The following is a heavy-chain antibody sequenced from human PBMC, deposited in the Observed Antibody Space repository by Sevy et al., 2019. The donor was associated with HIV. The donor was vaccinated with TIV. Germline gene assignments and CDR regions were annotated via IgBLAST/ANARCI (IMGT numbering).Heavy chain of an antibody. CDR3: AKPYSNRWHAFGY. J-gene: IGHJ4*02. D-gene: IGHD6-13*01. CDR2: ISGSGDRT. V-gene: IGHV3-23*01. Sequence: GGSLRLSCAASGFTFSNTGMRWVRQAPGKGLEWVSGISGSGDRTSYTDSVKGRFTISRDNSKNTLYLQMNSRRAEDTALYYCAKPYSNRWHAFGYWGQGTLVTVSS. CDR1: GFTFSNTG.